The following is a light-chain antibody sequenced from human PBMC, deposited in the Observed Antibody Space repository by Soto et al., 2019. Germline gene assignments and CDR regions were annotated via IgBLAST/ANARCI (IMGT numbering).Light chain of an antibody. Sequence: QSVLTQPRSVSGSPGQSVTISCTGTSSDVGGYNYVSWYQQHPDKDPKVIIYDVSKRPSGVPDRFFGSKSGNTASLTISGLQAEDEADYYCCSYAGSYSYVFGTGTKLTVL. J-gene: IGLJ1*01. CDR3: CSYAGSYSYV. CDR1: SSDVGGYNY. V-gene: IGLV2-11*01. CDR2: DVS.